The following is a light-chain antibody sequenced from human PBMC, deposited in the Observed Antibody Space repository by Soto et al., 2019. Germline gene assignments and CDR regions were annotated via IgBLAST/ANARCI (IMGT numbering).Light chain of an antibody. CDR3: LQDYNYPWT. CDR1: QGIRND. J-gene: IGKJ1*01. Sequence: AIPMTQSPSSLSASVGDRVTITCRASQGIRNDLGWYQQKPGKAPKLLIYAASSLQSGVPSRFSGSGSGTDFTLTISSQQPEDFATYYCLQDYNYPWTFGQGTKVEIK. V-gene: IGKV1-6*01. CDR2: AAS.